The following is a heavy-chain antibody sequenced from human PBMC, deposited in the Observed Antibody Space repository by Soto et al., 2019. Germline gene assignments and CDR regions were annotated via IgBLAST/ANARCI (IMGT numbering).Heavy chain of an antibody. D-gene: IGHD3-22*01. CDR3: ARVWYYYDRSGYSAYYFDS. CDR2: INPHNGNT. J-gene: IGHJ4*02. Sequence: ASVKVSCKASGYSFATYGITWVRQAPGQAFEWLGWINPHNGNTNYAQNLHGRVTVTPDTSTGTAYMELRSLSADDTAVYYCARVWYYYDRSGYSAYYFDSWGQGTLVTVSS. CDR1: GYSFATYG. V-gene: IGHV1-18*04.